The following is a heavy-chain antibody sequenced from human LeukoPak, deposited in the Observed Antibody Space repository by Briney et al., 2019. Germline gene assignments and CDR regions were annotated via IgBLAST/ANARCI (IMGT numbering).Heavy chain of an antibody. Sequence: GASVKVSCKASGYTFTGYYMHWVRQAPGQGLEWMGWINPNSGGTNYAQKLQGRVTMTTDTSTSTAYMELRSLRSDDTAVYYCARDLHPHWSGSYPDYWGQGTLVTVSS. CDR3: ARDLHPHWSGSYPDY. V-gene: IGHV1-2*02. D-gene: IGHD1-26*01. CDR1: GYTFTGYY. CDR2: INPNSGGT. J-gene: IGHJ4*02.